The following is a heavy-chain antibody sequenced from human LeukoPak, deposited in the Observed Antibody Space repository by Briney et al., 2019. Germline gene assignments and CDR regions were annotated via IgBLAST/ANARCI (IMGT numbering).Heavy chain of an antibody. CDR1: GGTFSSYA. V-gene: IGHV1-69*13. CDR2: IIPIFGTA. CDR3: ARAGAQMATKTYYFDY. D-gene: IGHD5-24*01. Sequence: ASVKVSCKASGGTFSSYAISWVRRAPGQGLEWMGGIIPIFGTANYAQKFQGRVTITADESTSTAYMELSSLRSEDTAVYYCARAGAQMATKTYYFDYWGQGTLVTVSS. J-gene: IGHJ4*02.